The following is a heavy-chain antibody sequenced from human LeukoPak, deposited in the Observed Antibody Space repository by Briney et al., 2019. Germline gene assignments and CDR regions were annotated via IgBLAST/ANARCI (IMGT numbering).Heavy chain of an antibody. CDR2: IRTTNEGGTT. D-gene: IGHD3-16*01. Sequence: GGSLRLSCAASDSTFTNLWMNWIRQAPGKGLEWVGLIRTTNEGGTTDYAAPIKGRFTISSDDSRNMFHLQMNSLRTEDTAVYYCATGRGFYYEHWGQGTLVPVSS. CDR3: ATGRGFYYEH. V-gene: IGHV3-15*07. CDR1: DSTFTNLW. J-gene: IGHJ4*02.